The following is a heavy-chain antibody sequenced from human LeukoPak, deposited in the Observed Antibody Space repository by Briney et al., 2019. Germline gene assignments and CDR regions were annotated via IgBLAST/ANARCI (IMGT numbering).Heavy chain of an antibody. Sequence: PGGSLRLSCVASGSIFSTYGLHWVRQSPGRGLEWVAVIWYDGSQRYYADSVKGRFTISRDDSQNTIYLQMDSLRAEDTAVYYCATSSPRNYFDHWGQGTLVTVSS. D-gene: IGHD1-14*01. V-gene: IGHV3-33*01. CDR2: IWYDGSQR. CDR1: GSIFSTYG. CDR3: ATSSPRNYFDH. J-gene: IGHJ4*02.